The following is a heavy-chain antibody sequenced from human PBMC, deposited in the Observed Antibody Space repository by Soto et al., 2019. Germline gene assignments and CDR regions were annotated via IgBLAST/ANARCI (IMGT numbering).Heavy chain of an antibody. CDR3: AWAFCSGNTCYSFDY. Sequence: QVQLQESGPGLVKPSQTLSLTCTVSGGSVSSGDYYWSWIRQDPGKGLEWIGYIRYSGNTYYKPSLQSRVTISVDTSMNLFSLNLSSVTAAATAVYYCAWAFCSGNTCYSFDYWGQGTLVTVSS. V-gene: IGHV4-31*03. CDR1: GGSVSSGDYY. CDR2: IRYSGNT. J-gene: IGHJ4*02. D-gene: IGHD2-15*01.